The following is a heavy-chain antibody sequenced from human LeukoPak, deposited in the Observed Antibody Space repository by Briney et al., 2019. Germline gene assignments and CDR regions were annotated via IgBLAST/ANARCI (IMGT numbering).Heavy chain of an antibody. J-gene: IGHJ6*02. Sequence: VKVSCKASGGTFSSYAISWVRRAPGQGLEWMGGIIPIFGTASYAQKFQGRVTMTRDTSTSTVYMELSSLRSEDTAVYYCARDLEATIFGNYYYYGMDVWGQGTTVTVSS. D-gene: IGHD3-3*01. V-gene: IGHV1-69*13. CDR1: GGTFSSYA. CDR3: ARDLEATIFGNYYYYGMDV. CDR2: IIPIFGTA.